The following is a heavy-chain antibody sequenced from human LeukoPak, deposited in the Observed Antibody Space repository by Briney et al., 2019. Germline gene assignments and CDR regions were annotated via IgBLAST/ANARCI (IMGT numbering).Heavy chain of an antibody. CDR3: ARGSSFDGYCSAGACDAGYYDS. V-gene: IGHV4-34*01. CDR2: INHRGSS. CDR1: GESFSAYF. J-gene: IGHJ4*02. D-gene: IGHD2-15*01. Sequence: SETLSLTCAVYGESFSAYFWNWIRQALGKPLEYIGEINHRGSSHYNPSLKTRVTLSVDTSKNQFSLKLTSVTAADTAVYFCARGSSFDGYCSAGACDAGYYDSWGQGTPVTVSS.